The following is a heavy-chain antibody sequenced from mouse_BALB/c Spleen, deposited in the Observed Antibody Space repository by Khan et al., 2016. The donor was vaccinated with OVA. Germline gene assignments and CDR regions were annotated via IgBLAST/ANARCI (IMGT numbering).Heavy chain of an antibody. V-gene: IGHV1-20*02. J-gene: IGHJ2*01. D-gene: IGHD1-1*01. CDR3: TRIYRSDFDY. Sequence: EVQLQESGPELVKPGASVKISCKASGYSFTGYFMNWVMQSPGKSLEWIGRINPHIGETFYNQKFKGKATLTVDESSSTAHMELRSLASEDSAVXYCTRIYRSDFDYWGQGTTLTVSS. CDR1: GYSFTGYF. CDR2: INPHIGET.